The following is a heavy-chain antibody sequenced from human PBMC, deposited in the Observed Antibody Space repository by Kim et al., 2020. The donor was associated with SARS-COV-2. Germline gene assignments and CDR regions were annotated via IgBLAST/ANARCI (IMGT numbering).Heavy chain of an antibody. J-gene: IGHJ4*02. CDR3: ARSPRSGWRGEFYF. CDR1: GFSFSDYD. Sequence: GGSLRLSCAASGFSFSDYDMYWVRQGTGKRLEWVSAIGTLHDTFYPDSVKGRFIISRDNGKNSLYLQKNRLRAGDTAVYYCARSPRSGWRGEFYFWGLGT. V-gene: IGHV3-13*01. CDR2: IGTLHDT. D-gene: IGHD6-19*01.